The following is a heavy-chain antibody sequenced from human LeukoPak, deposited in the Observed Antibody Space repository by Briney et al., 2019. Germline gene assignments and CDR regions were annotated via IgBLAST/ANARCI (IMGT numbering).Heavy chain of an antibody. CDR3: QGPGVVAGPDDPFDI. CDR2: ISPKGGSI. V-gene: IGHV3-64*01. D-gene: IGHD6-19*01. J-gene: IGHJ3*02. Sequence: GGSLRLSCGVSGLPFNTYAFHWVRQAPGKGLEYVASISPKGGSIYYATSVKGRFTISRDNSKNTVHLQMGSLRAEDMALYYCQGPGVVAGPDDPFDIWGQGTLVIVSS. CDR1: GLPFNTYA.